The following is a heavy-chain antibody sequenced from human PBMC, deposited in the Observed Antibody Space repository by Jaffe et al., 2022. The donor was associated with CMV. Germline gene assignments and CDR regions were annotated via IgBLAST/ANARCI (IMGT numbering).Heavy chain of an antibody. Sequence: QVQLVESGGGVVQPGRSLRLSCAASGFTFSSYGMHWVRQAPGKGLEWVAVIWYDGSNKYYADSVKGRFTISRDNSKNTLYLQMNSLRAEDTAVYYCARAAAGNDYWGQGTLVTVSS. CDR2: IWYDGSNK. J-gene: IGHJ4*02. CDR3: ARAAAGNDY. D-gene: IGHD6-13*01. V-gene: IGHV3-33*01. CDR1: GFTFSSYG.